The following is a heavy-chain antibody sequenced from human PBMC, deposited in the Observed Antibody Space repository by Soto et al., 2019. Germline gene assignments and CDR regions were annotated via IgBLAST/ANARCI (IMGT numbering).Heavy chain of an antibody. D-gene: IGHD3-10*01. CDR3: AKDLNYDASGIYHHGMDV. V-gene: IGHV3-33*06. CDR1: GFTFSDYG. Sequence: QVQLVESGGGVVQPGRSLRLSCAASGFTFSDYGMHWVRQAPGKGLEWVAVIWYDGSNRYYADSVNGRFTISRDNSKNTVYLQMNSLRAEDTAVYYCAKDLNYDASGIYHHGMDVWGQGTTVIVSS. J-gene: IGHJ6*02. CDR2: IWYDGSNR.